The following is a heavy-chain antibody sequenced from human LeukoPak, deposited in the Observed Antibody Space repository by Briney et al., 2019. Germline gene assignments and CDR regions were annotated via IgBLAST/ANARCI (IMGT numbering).Heavy chain of an antibody. D-gene: IGHD3-3*01. J-gene: IGHJ4*02. CDR3: ARVVAYDFWSGYSPPVYYFDY. V-gene: IGHV4-30-4*01. Sequence: SETLSLTCTVSGGSISSGDYYWSWIRQPPGKGLEWIGYIYYSRSTYYNPSLKSRVTISVDTSKNQFSLKLSSVTAADTAVYYCARVVAYDFWSGYSPPVYYFDYWGQGTLVTVSS. CDR1: GGSISSGDYY. CDR2: IYYSRST.